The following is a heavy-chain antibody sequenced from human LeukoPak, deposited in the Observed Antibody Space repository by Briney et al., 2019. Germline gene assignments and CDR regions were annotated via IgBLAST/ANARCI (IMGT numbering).Heavy chain of an antibody. CDR1: GYSFTSYW. J-gene: IGHJ6*02. CDR2: IYPGDSDT. D-gene: IGHD6-13*01. V-gene: IGHV5-51*01. CDR3: ASQTAAGTYYYYGMDA. Sequence: GESLKISCKGSGYSFTSYWIGWVRQVPGKGLEWMGIIYPGDSDTRYSPSFQGQVTISADKSISTAYLQWSSLKASDTAMYYCASQTAAGTYYYYGMDAWGQGTTVTVSS.